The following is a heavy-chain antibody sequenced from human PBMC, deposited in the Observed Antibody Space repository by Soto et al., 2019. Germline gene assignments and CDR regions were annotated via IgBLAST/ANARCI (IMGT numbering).Heavy chain of an antibody. CDR1: GDSVSSNSAA. D-gene: IGHD6-6*01. Sequence: PSQTLSLTCVISGDSVSSNSAAWNWIRQSPSRGLEWLGRTYYRSKWYNDYAVSVKSRITINTDTSKNQFSLQLNSVSPEDTAVYYCARERIAARSNYYYYGMDVWGQGTTVTVSS. CDR2: TYYRSKWYN. V-gene: IGHV6-1*01. CDR3: ARERIAARSNYYYYGMDV. J-gene: IGHJ6*02.